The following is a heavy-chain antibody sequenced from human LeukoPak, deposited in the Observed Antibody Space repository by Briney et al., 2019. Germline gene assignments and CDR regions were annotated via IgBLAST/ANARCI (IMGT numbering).Heavy chain of an antibody. V-gene: IGHV3-7*01. CDR1: GFTFSSYW. Sequence: GGSLRLSCAASGFTFSSYWMSWVRQAPGKGLEWVANIKQDGSEKYYVDSVKGRFTISRDNAKNSLYLQMNSLRVEDTAVYYCARTRITMIVGLASRFDYWGQGTLVTVSS. CDR2: IKQDGSEK. J-gene: IGHJ4*02. CDR3: ARTRITMIVGLASRFDY. D-gene: IGHD3-22*01.